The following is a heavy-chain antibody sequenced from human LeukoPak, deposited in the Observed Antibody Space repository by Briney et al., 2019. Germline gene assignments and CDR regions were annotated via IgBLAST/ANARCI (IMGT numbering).Heavy chain of an antibody. CDR3: ARGQPHDYGDYGANFDY. CDR1: GFTFSSYS. D-gene: IGHD4-17*01. J-gene: IGHJ4*02. V-gene: IGHV3-21*01. Sequence: GGPLRLSCAASGFTFSSYSMNWVRQAPGKGLEWVSSISSSSSYIYYADSVKGRFTISRDNTKNSLYLQMNSLRAEDTAVYYCARGQPHDYGDYGANFDYWGQGTLVTVSS. CDR2: ISSSSSYI.